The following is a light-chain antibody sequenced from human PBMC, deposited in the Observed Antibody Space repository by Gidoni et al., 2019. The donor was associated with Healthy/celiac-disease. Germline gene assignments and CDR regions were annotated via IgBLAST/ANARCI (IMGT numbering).Light chain of an antibody. CDR1: SSNIGSNY. J-gene: IGLJ3*02. CDR2: RNN. CDR3: AAWDDSLSGPV. V-gene: IGLV1-47*01. Sequence: QSVLTQPPSASGTPGQRVTISCSGSSSNIGSNYVYWYQQLPGTAPNLLIYRNNQRPSGVPDRFSVSKSGTSASLAISGLRSEDEADYYCAAWDDSLSGPVFGGGTKLTVL.